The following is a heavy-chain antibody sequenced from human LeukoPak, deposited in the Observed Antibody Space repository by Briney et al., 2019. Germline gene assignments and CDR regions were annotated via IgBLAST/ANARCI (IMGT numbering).Heavy chain of an antibody. Sequence: GSLRLSCAASGFTFSSYAMHWVRQAPGKGLEWVAVISYDGSNKYYADSVKGRFTISRDNPKNTLYLQMNSLRAEDTAVYYCARDTEGYSYGSGMDVWGQGTTVTVSS. CDR1: GFTFSSYA. CDR2: ISYDGSNK. CDR3: ARDTEGYSYGSGMDV. J-gene: IGHJ6*02. D-gene: IGHD5-18*01. V-gene: IGHV3-30-3*01.